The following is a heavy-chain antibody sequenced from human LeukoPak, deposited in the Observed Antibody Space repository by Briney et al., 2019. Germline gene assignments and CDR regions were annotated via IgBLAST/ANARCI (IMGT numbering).Heavy chain of an antibody. D-gene: IGHD4-11*01. CDR1: GYTFTDYY. J-gene: IGHJ5*02. CDR2: INPNSGGT. CDR3: ARPHTVLYNWFDP. Sequence: ASVKVSCKASGYTFTDYYIHWVRQAPGQGLEWMGRINPNSGGTNYAQKFQGRVTMTRDTSISTAYMELSRLRSDDTAVYYCARPHTVLYNWFDPWGQGTLVTVSS. V-gene: IGHV1-2*06.